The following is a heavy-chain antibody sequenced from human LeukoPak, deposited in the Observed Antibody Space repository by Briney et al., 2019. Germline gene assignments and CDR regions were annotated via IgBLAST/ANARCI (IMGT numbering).Heavy chain of an antibody. J-gene: IGHJ6*04. D-gene: IGHD3-10*02. CDR2: ISSSGSTI. CDR1: GFTFSSYA. CDR3: AELGITMIGGV. Sequence: GGSLRLSCAASGFTFSSYAMSWVRQAPGKWLEWVSYISSSGSTIYYADSVKGRFTISRDNAKNSLYLQMNSLRAEDTAVYYCAELGITMIGGVWGKGTTVTISS. V-gene: IGHV3-48*03.